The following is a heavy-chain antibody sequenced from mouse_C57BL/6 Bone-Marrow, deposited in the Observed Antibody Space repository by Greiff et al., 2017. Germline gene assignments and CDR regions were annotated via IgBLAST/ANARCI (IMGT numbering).Heavy chain of an antibody. J-gene: IGHJ3*01. CDR1: GFTFSSYG. CDR3: ARQRGSSFAY. D-gene: IGHD1-1*01. V-gene: IGHV5-6*01. Sequence: EVQLVESGGDLVKPGGSLKLSCAASGFTFSSYGMSWVRQTPDKRLEWVATISSGGSYTYYPDSVKGRFTISRDNAKNTLYLQMSSLKSEDTAMYYCARQRGSSFAYWGQGTLVTVSA. CDR2: ISSGGSYT.